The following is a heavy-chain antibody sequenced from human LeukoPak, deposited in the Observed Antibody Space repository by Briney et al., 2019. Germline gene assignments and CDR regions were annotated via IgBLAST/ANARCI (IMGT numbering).Heavy chain of an antibody. Sequence: GGSLRLSSAASGLTFSSQVMSWVRETPGKGLECISTISGSGDSTYYADSVKGRFTISRDNSKNTLYLQMNSLRAEDTAVYYCAKDVGPIVVTYDYWGQGTLVTVSS. CDR1: GLTFSSQV. CDR3: AKDVGPIVVTYDY. D-gene: IGHD4-23*01. J-gene: IGHJ4*02. V-gene: IGHV3-23*01. CDR2: ISGSGDST.